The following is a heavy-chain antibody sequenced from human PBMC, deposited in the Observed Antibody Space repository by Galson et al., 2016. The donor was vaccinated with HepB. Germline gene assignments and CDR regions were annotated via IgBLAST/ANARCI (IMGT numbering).Heavy chain of an antibody. D-gene: IGHD3-16*01. V-gene: IGHV3-11*01. Sequence: SLRLSCAASGFSFSDYYMTWIRQAPGKGLECISYISNRGDTVNYADSVKGRFTISRDNAKNSVFLQLDSMRDDETAVYYCARARVTFFETRPLLWLDPWGQGTLVTVSS. CDR2: ISNRGDTV. J-gene: IGHJ5*02. CDR1: GFSFSDYY. CDR3: ARARVTFFETRPLLWLDP.